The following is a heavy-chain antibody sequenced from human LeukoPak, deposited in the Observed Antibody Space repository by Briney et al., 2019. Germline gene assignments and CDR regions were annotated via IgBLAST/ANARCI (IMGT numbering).Heavy chain of an antibody. CDR2: IYTSGST. CDR3: ARDPDY. J-gene: IGHJ4*02. CDR1: GGSISSGSYY. Sequence: SQTLSLTCTVSGGSISSGSYYWSWIRQPAGKGLEWIGRIYTSGSTNYNPSLKSRVTISVDTSKNQFSLKLSSVTAADTAVYYCARDPDYWGQGTLVTVSS. V-gene: IGHV4-61*02.